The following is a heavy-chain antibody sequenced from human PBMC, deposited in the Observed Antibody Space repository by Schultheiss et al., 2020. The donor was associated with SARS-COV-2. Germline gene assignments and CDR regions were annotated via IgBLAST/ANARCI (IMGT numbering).Heavy chain of an antibody. CDR1: GYTFTSYG. Sequence: ASVKVSCKASGYTFTSYGISWVRQAPGEGLEWMGWINPNSGGTNYAQKFQGRVTMTRDTSISTAYMELSSLRSDDTAVYYCASLPPRYYYYMDVWGKGTTVTVSS. V-gene: IGHV1-2*02. CDR2: INPNSGGT. CDR3: ASLPPRYYYYMDV. J-gene: IGHJ6*03.